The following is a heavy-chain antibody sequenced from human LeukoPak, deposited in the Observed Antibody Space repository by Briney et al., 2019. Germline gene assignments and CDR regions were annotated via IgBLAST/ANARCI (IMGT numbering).Heavy chain of an antibody. J-gene: IGHJ4*02. CDR2: IIAYNGDT. Sequence: ASVKVSCKASGYTFTRHGISWVRQAPGQGLEWMGWIIAYNGDTKYAQNFQGRVTITTDTSTTTAYMEWRSLRSDDTAVYYCARDPWNTSGNYPYFDYWGQGTLVTVSS. V-gene: IGHV1-18*01. D-gene: IGHD3-22*01. CDR1: GYTFTRHG. CDR3: ARDPWNTSGNYPYFDY.